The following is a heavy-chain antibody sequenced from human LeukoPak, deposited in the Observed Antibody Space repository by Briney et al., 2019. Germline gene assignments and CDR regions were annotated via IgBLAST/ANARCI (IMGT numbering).Heavy chain of an antibody. CDR3: ALAGGGYDYYLDY. CDR1: GFTFSSYG. CDR2: IWYGGSNK. Sequence: GGSLRLSCAASGFTFSSYGMHWVRQAPGKGLEWVAVIWYGGSNKYYADSVKGRFTISRDNSKNTLFLQMNSLRAEDTAVYYCALAGGGYDYYLDYWGQGTPVTVSS. J-gene: IGHJ4*02. V-gene: IGHV3-33*08. D-gene: IGHD5-12*01.